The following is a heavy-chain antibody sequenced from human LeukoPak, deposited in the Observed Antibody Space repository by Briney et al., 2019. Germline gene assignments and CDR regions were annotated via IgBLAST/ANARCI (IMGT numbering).Heavy chain of an antibody. CDR3: ARDRLPGIVHAFAM. J-gene: IGHJ3*02. Sequence: GGSLRLSCAASGFTFSSYAMSWVRQAPGKGLEWVAVISYDGSNKYYADSVKGRFTISRDNSKNTLYLQMNSLRAEDTAVYFCARDRLPGIVHAFAMWGQGTMVTVSS. CDR1: GFTFSSYA. D-gene: IGHD1-26*01. CDR2: ISYDGSNK. V-gene: IGHV3-30-3*01.